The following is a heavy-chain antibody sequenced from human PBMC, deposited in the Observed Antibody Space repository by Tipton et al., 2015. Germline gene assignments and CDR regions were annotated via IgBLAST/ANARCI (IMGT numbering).Heavy chain of an antibody. J-gene: IGHJ5*02. D-gene: IGHD5-24*01. CDR3: ARGTYGDNVNNWFDP. Sequence: TLSLTCTVSGGSIISDDHYWTWIRQAPGKGLEWIGYIYAGPFTFYNPSLESRVNISDDTSKNQFSLHLRSVTAADTAVYYCARGTYGDNVNNWFDPWGQGIRVTVSS. CDR2: IYAGPFT. V-gene: IGHV4-30-4*01. CDR1: GGSIISDDHY.